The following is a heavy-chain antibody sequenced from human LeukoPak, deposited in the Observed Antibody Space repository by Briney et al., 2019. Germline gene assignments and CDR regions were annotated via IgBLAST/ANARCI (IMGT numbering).Heavy chain of an antibody. D-gene: IGHD2-15*01. V-gene: IGHV4-30-4*08. CDR2: IYYSGST. CDR3: AGRDGGRCFGS. J-gene: IGHJ5*02. CDR1: GGSISSGDYY. Sequence: SETLSLTCTVSGGSISSGDYYWSWIRRPPWKGLEWIGYIYYSGSTYYNPSLKSRVTISVDTSKNQFSLKLSSVTAADTAVYYCAGRDGGRCFGSWGQGTLVTVSS.